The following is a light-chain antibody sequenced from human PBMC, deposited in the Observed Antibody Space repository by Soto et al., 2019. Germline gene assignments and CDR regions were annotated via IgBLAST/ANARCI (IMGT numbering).Light chain of an antibody. CDR1: QTIDSW. CDR2: KAS. J-gene: IGKJ1*01. Sequence: DLQMTQSPSTLSASVGHRDTITCRASQTIDSWLARYQQRPGKPPNLLIYKASTLASGVPSRFSGSGSGTEFTLTINSLQPDDFATYYCQQYHIYSGTFGQGTKVDIK. V-gene: IGKV1-5*03. CDR3: QQYHIYSGT.